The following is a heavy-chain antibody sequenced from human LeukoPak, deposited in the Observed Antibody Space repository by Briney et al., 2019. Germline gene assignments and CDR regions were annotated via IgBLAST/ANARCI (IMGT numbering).Heavy chain of an antibody. CDR1: GFTVSSNY. Sequence: PGGSLRLSCAASGFTVSSNYMSWVRRAPGKGLEWVSVIYSGGSTYYADSVKGRFTISRDNSKNTLYLQMNSLRAEDTAVYYCARPESVAGRDYWGQGTLVTVSS. CDR3: ARPESVAGRDY. CDR2: IYSGGST. J-gene: IGHJ4*02. D-gene: IGHD6-19*01. V-gene: IGHV3-53*01.